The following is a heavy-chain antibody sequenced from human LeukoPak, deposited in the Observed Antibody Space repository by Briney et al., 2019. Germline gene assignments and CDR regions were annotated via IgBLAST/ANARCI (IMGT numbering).Heavy chain of an antibody. CDR2: SYYSGST. D-gene: IGHD3-10*01. CDR1: GPSLRSYY. CDR3: ARVVTLVRGVIFVNWIDP. J-gene: IGHJ5*02. V-gene: IGHV4-59*01. Sequence: SETLSLTCTVSGPSLRSYYWSWLRQPPGKGLEWIGYSYYSGSTNYNPSLRSRVTISVDTSKNQFSLKLSSVTAADTAVYYCARVVTLVRGVIFVNWIDPWGQGTPVTVSS.